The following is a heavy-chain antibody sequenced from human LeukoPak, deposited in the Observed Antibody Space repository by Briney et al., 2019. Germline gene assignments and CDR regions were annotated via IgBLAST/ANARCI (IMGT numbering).Heavy chain of an antibody. V-gene: IGHV4-39*01. D-gene: IGHD3-16*01. CDR1: GDSPYY. CDR3: ARHHTSSRPIDY. J-gene: IGHJ4*02. Sequence: SETLSLTCTVSGDSPYYWGWIRQPPGKGLEWIGSVYSTGHTNYNLSLKSRVTMSIDTSKSQLSLKLTSVTAADTAMYYCARHHTSSRPIDYWGQGTLVTVSS. CDR2: VYSTGHT.